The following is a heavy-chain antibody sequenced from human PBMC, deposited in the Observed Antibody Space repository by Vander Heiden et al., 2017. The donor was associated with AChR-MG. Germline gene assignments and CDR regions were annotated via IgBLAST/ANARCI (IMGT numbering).Heavy chain of an antibody. Sequence: QVQLVESGGGVVQPGGSLRLSCAASGFTFSSYGMHWVRQAPGKGLEWVAFIRYDGSNKYYADSVKGRFTISRDNSKNTLYLQMNSLRAEDTAVYYCAKATRVRPPRGVGYYFDYWGQGTLVTVSS. D-gene: IGHD1-1*01. CDR3: AKATRVRPPRGVGYYFDY. CDR2: IRYDGSNK. V-gene: IGHV3-30*02. CDR1: GFTFSSYG. J-gene: IGHJ4*02.